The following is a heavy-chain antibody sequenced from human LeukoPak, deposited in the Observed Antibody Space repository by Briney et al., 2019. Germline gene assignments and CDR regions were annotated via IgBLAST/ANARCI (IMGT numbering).Heavy chain of an antibody. CDR3: ARLAKGEQWLAYYFDY. CDR1: CGSMSGCV. J-gene: IGHJ4*02. V-gene: IGHV4-59*08. Sequence: SETLSLTYTVSCGSMSGCVWSWIRQPPGEGLHYIGYIYDTGTTNYNPLLKSQVTFSVDTSKNQFSLPLKSVPAADTAVYYCARLAKGEQWLAYYFDYWGQGALATVSS. CDR2: IYDTGTT. D-gene: IGHD6-19*01.